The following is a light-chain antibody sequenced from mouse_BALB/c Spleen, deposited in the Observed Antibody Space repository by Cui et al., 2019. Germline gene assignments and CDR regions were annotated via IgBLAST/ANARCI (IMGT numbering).Light chain of an antibody. CDR3: QQWSSNPPTWT. CDR1: SSVSY. CDR2: LTS. Sequence: QIVLTQSPALTSASPGAKVTMTCSASSSVSYMYWYQQKPRSSPKPWIYLTSNLASGVPARFSGSGSGTSYSLTISSMEAEDAATYYCQQWSSNPPTWTFGGGTKLEIK. J-gene: IGKJ1*01. V-gene: IGKV4-68*01.